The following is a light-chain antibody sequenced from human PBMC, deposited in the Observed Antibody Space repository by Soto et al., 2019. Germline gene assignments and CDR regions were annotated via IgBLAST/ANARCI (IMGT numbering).Light chain of an antibody. CDR2: GAS. J-gene: IGKJ4*01. CDR1: QSVSRN. CDR3: QQYNKWPLT. Sequence: EIMMTQSPATLSVSPGERATLSCRASQSVSRNLAWYQQKPGQAPRLLIYGASSRATGIPARFSGSGSGTDFALTISSMESEDFAIYYCQQYNKWPLTFGGGTKGEIK. V-gene: IGKV3D-15*01.